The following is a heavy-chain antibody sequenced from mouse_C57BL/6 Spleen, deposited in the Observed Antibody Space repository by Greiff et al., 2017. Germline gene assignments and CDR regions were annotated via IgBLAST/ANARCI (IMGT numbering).Heavy chain of an antibody. D-gene: IGHD2-4*01. CDR1: GYTFTSYW. V-gene: IGHV1-55*01. J-gene: IGHJ2*01. Sequence: QVQLQQPGAELVKPGASVKMSCKASGYTFTSYWITWVKQRPGQGLEWIGDIYPGSGSTNYNEKFKSKATLTVDTSSSTAYMQLSSLTSEDSAVYYGARRPYDYDYFDYWGQGTTLTVSS. CDR2: IYPGSGST. CDR3: ARRPYDYDYFDY.